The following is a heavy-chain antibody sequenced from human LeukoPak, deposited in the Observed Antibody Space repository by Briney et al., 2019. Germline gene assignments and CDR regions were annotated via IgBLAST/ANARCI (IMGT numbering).Heavy chain of an antibody. J-gene: IGHJ4*02. V-gene: IGHV3-33*01. CDR2: IWYDGSNR. CDR3: ARDFGFSPSSGYSFDY. D-gene: IGHD3-22*01. CDR1: GFTFSRYG. Sequence: GGSLRLSCAASGFTFSRYGMHWVRQAPGKGLEWVAVIWYDGSNRQYVDSVKGRFTISRDNSKNTLYLQMNSLRADDTAVYYCARDFGFSPSSGYSFDYLGQGTLVTVSS.